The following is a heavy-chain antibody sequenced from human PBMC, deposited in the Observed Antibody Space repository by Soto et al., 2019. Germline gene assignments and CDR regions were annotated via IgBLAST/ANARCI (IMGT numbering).Heavy chain of an antibody. CDR3: ARDGYSGYDFRSE. D-gene: IGHD5-12*01. CDR2: INHSGST. CDR1: GGSISSGGYS. V-gene: IGHV4-30-2*01. Sequence: PSETLSLTCAVSGGSISSGGYSWSWIRQPPGKGLEWIGYINHSGSTYYNPSLKSRVTISVDRSKNQFSLKLSSVTAADTAVYYCARDGYSGYDFRSEWGQGTLVTVSS. J-gene: IGHJ4*02.